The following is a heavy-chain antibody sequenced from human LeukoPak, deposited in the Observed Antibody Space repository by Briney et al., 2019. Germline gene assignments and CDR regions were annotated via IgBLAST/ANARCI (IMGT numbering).Heavy chain of an antibody. D-gene: IGHD3-22*01. J-gene: IGHJ4*02. V-gene: IGHV4-59*01. CDR1: GGSISSYY. Sequence: PSETLSLTCTISGGSISSYYWSWIRQPPGKGLEWIGYIYYSGSTNYNPSLKSRVTISVDTSKNQFSLKLRSVTAADTAVYYCARNPNDSSGYYNYFDYWGQGTLVTVSS. CDR2: IYYSGST. CDR3: ARNPNDSSGYYNYFDY.